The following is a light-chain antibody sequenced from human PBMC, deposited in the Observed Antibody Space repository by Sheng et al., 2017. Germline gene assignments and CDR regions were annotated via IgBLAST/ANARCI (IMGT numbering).Light chain of an antibody. CDR1: GGSIATNY. CDR3: QSYDSSRRVV. Sequence: NFMLTQPHSVSESPGKTVTISCARSGGSIATNYVQWYQQRPGSSPTTVIYESNQRLSGVPDRFSGSIDSSSNSATLTISGLKTEDEADYYCQSYDSSRRVVFGGGTKLTV. CDR2: ESN. J-gene: IGLJ2*01. V-gene: IGLV6-57*01.